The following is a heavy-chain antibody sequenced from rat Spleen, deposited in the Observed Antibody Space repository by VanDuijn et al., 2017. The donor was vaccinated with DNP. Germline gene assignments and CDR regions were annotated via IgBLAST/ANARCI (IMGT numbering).Heavy chain of an antibody. Sequence: EVQLVESGGGLVQPRNSLKLSCAASGFTFSDYYMAWVRQAPTKGLEWVASISTGGGNTYYRDSVTGRFTISRDNAKSTLYLQMDSLKSEDTATYYCATHLDYWGQGVLVTVSS. CDR1: GFTFSDYY. CDR3: ATHLDY. J-gene: IGHJ2*01. D-gene: IGHD3-1*01. CDR2: ISTGGGNT. V-gene: IGHV5S23*01.